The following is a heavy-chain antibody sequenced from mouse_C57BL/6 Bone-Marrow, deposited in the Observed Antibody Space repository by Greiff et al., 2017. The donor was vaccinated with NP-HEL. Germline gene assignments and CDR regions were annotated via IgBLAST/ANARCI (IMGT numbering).Heavy chain of an antibody. CDR2: ILPSIGRT. CDR3: ARRYYGSGYFDV. D-gene: IGHD1-1*01. CDR1: DSEVFPIAY. J-gene: IGHJ1*03. V-gene: IGHV15-2*01. Sequence: VQLQQSGSELRSPGSSVKLSCKDFDSEVFPIAYMSWVRQKPGHGFEWIGGILPSIGRTIYGEKFEDKATLDADTLSNTAYLERNSLTSEDSAIYYCARRYYGSGYFDVWGTGTTVTVSS.